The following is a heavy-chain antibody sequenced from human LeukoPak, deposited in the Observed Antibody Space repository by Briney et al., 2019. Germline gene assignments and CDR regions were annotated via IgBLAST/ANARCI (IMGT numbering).Heavy chain of an antibody. CDR2: IYYSGST. CDR3: ARVVLERWWVAFVY. D-gene: IGHD2-15*01. CDR1: GGSISSYY. J-gene: IGHJ4*02. Sequence: PSETLSLTCTVSGGSISSYYWSWIRQPPGKGLEWIGYIYYSGSTNYNPSLTSRVTISVDTSKNQFSLTLSSVTAAATAVYSCARVVLERWWVAFVYWSRGSLVDVA. V-gene: IGHV4-59*01.